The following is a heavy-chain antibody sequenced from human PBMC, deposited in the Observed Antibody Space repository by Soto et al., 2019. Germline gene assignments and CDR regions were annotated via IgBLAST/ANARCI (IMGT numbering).Heavy chain of an antibody. CDR1: GFTFSSYA. CDR2: ISGSGGST. J-gene: IGHJ5*02. Sequence: GGSLRLSCAASGFTFSSYAMSWVRQAPGKGLEWVSAISGSGGSTYYADSVKGRFTISRDNSKNTLYLQMNSLRAEDTAVYYCAKDRRSRSWYRWFDHWGQGTLVTVSS. V-gene: IGHV3-23*01. CDR3: AKDRRSRSWYRWFDH. D-gene: IGHD6-13*01.